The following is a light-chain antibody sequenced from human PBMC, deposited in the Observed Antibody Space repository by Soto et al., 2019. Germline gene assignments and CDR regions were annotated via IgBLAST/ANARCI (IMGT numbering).Light chain of an antibody. J-gene: IGLJ2*01. Sequence: QSALTQPASVSGSPGQSIAISCTGTSSDVGGYDYVSWYQQHPGKAPKLMIYDVTSRPSGVSDRFSGSKSGNTASLTISGLHAEDEADYYCSSYTTDSTLVFGGGTKLTVL. CDR3: SSYTTDSTLV. V-gene: IGLV2-14*01. CDR1: SSDVGGYDY. CDR2: DVT.